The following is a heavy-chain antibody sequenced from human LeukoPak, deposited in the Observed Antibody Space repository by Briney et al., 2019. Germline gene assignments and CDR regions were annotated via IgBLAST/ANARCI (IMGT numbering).Heavy chain of an antibody. D-gene: IGHD5-24*01. V-gene: IGHV1-69*05. CDR1: GGTFSSYA. J-gene: IGHJ4*02. CDR2: IIPIFGTA. Sequence: SVKVSCKASGGTFSSYAISWVRQAPGQGLEWMGGIIPIFGTANYAQKFQGRVTMTRNTSISTAYMELSSLRSEDTAVYYCARGRRRDGYIFDYWGQGTLVTVSS. CDR3: ARGRRRDGYIFDY.